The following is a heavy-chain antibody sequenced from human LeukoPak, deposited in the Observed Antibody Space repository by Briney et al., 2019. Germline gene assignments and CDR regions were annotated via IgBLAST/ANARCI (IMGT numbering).Heavy chain of an antibody. CDR2: IYYSGST. CDR1: GGSISSSSYY. V-gene: IGHV4-39*01. CDR3: ARRYTDYGLYYFDY. D-gene: IGHD4-17*01. Sequence: SETLSLTCTVSGGSISSSSYYWGWIRQPPGKGLEWIGSIYYSGSTYYNPSLKSRVTISVDTSKNQFSLKLSSVTAADTAVYYCARRYTDYGLYYFDYWGQGTLVTVSS. J-gene: IGHJ4*02.